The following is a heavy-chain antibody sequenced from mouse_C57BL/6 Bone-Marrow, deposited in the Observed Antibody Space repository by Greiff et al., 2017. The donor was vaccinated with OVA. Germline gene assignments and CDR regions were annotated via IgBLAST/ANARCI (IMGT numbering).Heavy chain of an antibody. CDR2: IYPGSGNT. J-gene: IGHJ2*01. CDR1: GYTFTDYY. CDR3: ARDGYYLYYFDY. V-gene: IGHV1-76*01. D-gene: IGHD2-3*01. Sequence: QVQLKESGAELVRPGASVKLSCKASGYTFTDYYINWVKQRPGQGLEWIARIYPGSGNTYYNEKFKGKATLTAEKSSSTAYMQLSSLTSEDSAVCFCARDGYYLYYFDYWGQGTTLSVSS.